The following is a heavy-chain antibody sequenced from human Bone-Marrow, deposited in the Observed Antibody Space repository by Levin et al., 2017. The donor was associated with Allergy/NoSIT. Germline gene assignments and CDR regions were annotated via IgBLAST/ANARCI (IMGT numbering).Heavy chain of an antibody. CDR1: GFDFTKYW. CDR2: IWPGDSDT. D-gene: IGHD2-2*01. CDR3: ARPREESCAATSCYALDL. V-gene: IGHV5-51*01. J-gene: IGHJ5*02. Sequence: GESLKISCQASGFDFTKYWIGWVRQMPGKGLEWMGIIWPGDSDTRYSPSFQGQVKISADKSISTTYLQWSSLKASDSGLYYCARPREESCAATSCYALDLWGQGTLVTVSS.